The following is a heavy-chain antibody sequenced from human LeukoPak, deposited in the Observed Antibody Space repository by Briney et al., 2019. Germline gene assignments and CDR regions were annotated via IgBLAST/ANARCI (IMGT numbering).Heavy chain of an antibody. Sequence: GASVKVSCRASGYTFTSYGISWVRQAPGQGLEWMGWISAYNGNTNYAQKLQGRVTMTTDTSTSTAYMELRSLRPDDTAVYYCATRPKAVTRRYFDYWGQGTLVTVSS. D-gene: IGHD4-17*01. CDR1: GYTFTSYG. V-gene: IGHV1-18*01. J-gene: IGHJ4*02. CDR2: ISAYNGNT. CDR3: ATRPKAVTRRYFDY.